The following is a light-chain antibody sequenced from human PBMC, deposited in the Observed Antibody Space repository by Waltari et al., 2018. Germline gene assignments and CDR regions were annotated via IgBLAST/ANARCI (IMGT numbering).Light chain of an antibody. CDR3: GSYGVINNPQVV. J-gene: IGLJ2*01. CDR2: EAS. CDR1: SSDIGGHNY. Sequence: QSALTQPPSASGSPGQSVTISCTGASSDIGGHNYVSWYQQHAGKAPKLMIYEASKRPSGVPDRFSGSKSGNTASLTVSGLQAEDEADYYCGSYGVINNPQVVFGGGTKLTVL. V-gene: IGLV2-8*01.